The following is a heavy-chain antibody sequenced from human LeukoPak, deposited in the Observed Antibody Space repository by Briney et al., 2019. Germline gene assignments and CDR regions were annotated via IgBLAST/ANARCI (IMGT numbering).Heavy chain of an antibody. CDR1: GFTFSDYY. CDR3: ARDRCGSTSCYIFDY. D-gene: IGHD2-2*02. Sequence: GGSLRLSCAASGFTFSDYYMSWVRQAPGKGLEWVSVTYSGGSTYYADSVKGRFTISRDNTKNTLYLQMNSLRAEDTAVYYCARDRCGSTSCYIFDYWGQGTLVTVSS. J-gene: IGHJ4*02. CDR2: TYSGGST. V-gene: IGHV3-53*01.